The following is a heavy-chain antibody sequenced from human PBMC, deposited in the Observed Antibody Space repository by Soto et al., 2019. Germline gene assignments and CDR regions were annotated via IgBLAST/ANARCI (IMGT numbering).Heavy chain of an antibody. CDR2: IYRTGST. V-gene: IGHV4-4*02. Sequence: TLSLTCAVSVGSFTSNNWWTLVRQPPGQGLEWIGEIYRTGSTNYNPSLKSRVTISLDKSENQFSLKVTSLTAADTAVYYCASRDPGTSVDYWGQGTLVTVSS. J-gene: IGHJ4*02. CDR1: VGSFTSNNW. D-gene: IGHD1-7*01. CDR3: ASRDPGTSVDY.